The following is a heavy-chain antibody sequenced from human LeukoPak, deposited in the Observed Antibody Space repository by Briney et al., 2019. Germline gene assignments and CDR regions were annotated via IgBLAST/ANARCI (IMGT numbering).Heavy chain of an antibody. CDR3: ARDRYYGSGSYPDY. D-gene: IGHD3-10*01. J-gene: IGHJ4*02. Sequence: ASVKVSCKASGYTFTGYYMHWVRQAPGQGLEWMGWINPNSGGTNYAQKFQGRVTMTRDTSISTAYMKLSRLRSDDTAVYYCARDRYYGSGSYPDYWGQGTLVTVSS. CDR1: GYTFTGYY. CDR2: INPNSGGT. V-gene: IGHV1-2*02.